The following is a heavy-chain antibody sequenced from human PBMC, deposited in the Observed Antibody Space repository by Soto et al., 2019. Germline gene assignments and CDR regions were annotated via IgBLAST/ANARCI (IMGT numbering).Heavy chain of an antibody. D-gene: IGHD2-21*02. J-gene: IGHJ4*02. V-gene: IGHV5-51*01. CDR3: ARHSFARVGGINLPVVTAALDY. CDR1: GYSFTSYW. CDR2: IYPGDSDT. Sequence: GESLKISCNGSGYSFTSYWIGWVRQMPGKGLEWMGIIYPGDSDTRYSPSFQGQVTISADKSISTAYLQWSSLKASDTAMYYCARHSFARVGGINLPVVTAALDYWGQGTLVTVSS.